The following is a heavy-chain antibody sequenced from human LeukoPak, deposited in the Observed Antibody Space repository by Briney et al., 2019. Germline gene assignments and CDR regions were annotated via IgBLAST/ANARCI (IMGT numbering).Heavy chain of an antibody. CDR1: GFSFSTYS. CDR3: VRRVFYDDSSGNPYGLDV. CDR2: VSSSSSYI. V-gene: IGHV3-21*01. J-gene: IGHJ6*02. Sequence: GGSLRLSCAASGFSFSTYSMNWVRQAPGKGLEWVSCVSSSSSYIYYAESVKGRFTISRDNAKNSLYLQINSLRAEDTAVYYCVRRVFYDDSSGNPYGLDVWGQGTTVTVSS. D-gene: IGHD3-22*01.